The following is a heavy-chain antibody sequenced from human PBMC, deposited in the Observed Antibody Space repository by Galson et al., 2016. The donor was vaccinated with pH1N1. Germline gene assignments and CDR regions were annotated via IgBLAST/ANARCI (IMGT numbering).Heavy chain of an antibody. Sequence: SVKVSCKASGYSFIVHYMHRVRQAPGQGPEWMGGIIPVLGTPNYSQKFQGRVTITADESTTTAFMELTSLRSDDTAVYYCLPVAGKVWGPGTLVTVSS. J-gene: IGHJ4*02. CDR1: GYSFIVHY. V-gene: IGHV1-69*13. CDR2: IIPVLGTP. D-gene: IGHD6-19*01. CDR3: LPVAGKV.